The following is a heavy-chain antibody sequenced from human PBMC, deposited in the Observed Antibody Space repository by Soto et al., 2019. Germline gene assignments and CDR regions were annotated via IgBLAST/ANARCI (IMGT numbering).Heavy chain of an antibody. D-gene: IGHD2-21*02. V-gene: IGHV4-31*03. CDR3: ARESVVTPVGLDY. Sequence: QVQLQESGPGLVKPSQTLSLTCTVSGGSIRSGGYYWSWIRQHPGKGLEWIGYIYYSGSTYYNPSLKSRVTISVDTSKNQFSLKLSSVTAADTAVYYCARESVVTPVGLDYWGQGTLVTVSS. CDR1: GGSIRSGGYY. CDR2: IYYSGST. J-gene: IGHJ4*02.